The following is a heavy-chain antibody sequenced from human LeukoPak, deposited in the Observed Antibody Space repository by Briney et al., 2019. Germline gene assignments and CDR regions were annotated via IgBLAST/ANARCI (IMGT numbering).Heavy chain of an antibody. CDR1: GVTLSPYG. CDR2: ISYEGGTQ. CDR3: AKEGTPQVSTWYDL. J-gene: IGHJ5*02. D-gene: IGHD3-10*01. V-gene: IGHV3-30*18. Sequence: GGSLRLSCAASGVTLSPYGMHWVRQAPGKGLEWVAVISYEGGTQHYADSVKGRFIISRDNPRNTLYLQMNILRTEDTAVYYCAKEGTPQVSTWYDLWGQGTQVTVSS.